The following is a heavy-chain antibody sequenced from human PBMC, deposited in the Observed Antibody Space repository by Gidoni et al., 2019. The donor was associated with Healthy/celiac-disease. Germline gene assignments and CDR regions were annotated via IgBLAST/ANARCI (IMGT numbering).Heavy chain of an antibody. CDR3: TRVTDY. CDR2: IRSKAYGGTT. CDR1: GFTFGDYA. Sequence: EVQLVVSGGGLVQPGRSLRLSCTASGFTFGDYAMSWFRQAPGKELEWVGFIRSKAYGGTTEYAASVEGRFTISRDDSKSIAYLQMNSLKTEDTAVYYCTRVTDYWGQGTLVTVSS. V-gene: IGHV3-49*03. J-gene: IGHJ4*02.